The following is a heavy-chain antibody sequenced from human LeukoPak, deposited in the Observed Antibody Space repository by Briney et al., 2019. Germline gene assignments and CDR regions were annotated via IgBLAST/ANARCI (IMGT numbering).Heavy chain of an antibody. Sequence: PSETLSLTCAVYGGSFSGYYWSCIRQPPGKGLEWIGEINHSGSTNYNPSLKSRATISVDTSKNQFSLKLSSVTAADTAVYYCARASYRSGWYNLYFFDYWGQGTLVTVSS. CDR3: ARASYRSGWYNLYFFDY. J-gene: IGHJ4*02. CDR2: INHSGST. CDR1: GGSFSGYY. V-gene: IGHV4-34*01. D-gene: IGHD6-19*01.